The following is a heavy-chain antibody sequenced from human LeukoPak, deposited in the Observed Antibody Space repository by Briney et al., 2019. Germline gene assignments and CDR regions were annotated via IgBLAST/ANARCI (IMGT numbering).Heavy chain of an antibody. CDR3: ARRSGGYGSGDFDY. V-gene: IGHV3-30*02. CDR2: IRYDGVNK. CDR1: GFTFSNYG. D-gene: IGHD5-18*01. Sequence: GGSLRLSCAASGFTFSNYGMHWVRQAPGKGLEWVAFIRYDGVNKFYADSVKDRFTISRDNSKNTLYLQMGSLRPEDMAVYYCARRSGGYGSGDFDYWGQGTLVTVYS. J-gene: IGHJ4*02.